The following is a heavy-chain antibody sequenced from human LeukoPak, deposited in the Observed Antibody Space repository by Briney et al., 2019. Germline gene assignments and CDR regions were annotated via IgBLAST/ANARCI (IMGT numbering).Heavy chain of an antibody. CDR3: AKDGSGYYFDY. Sequence: GGSLRLSCAASGFTFSSYEMNWVRQAPGKGLEWVSYISSSGSTIYYADSVKGRSTISRDNSKNTLYLQMNSLRAEDTAVYYCAKDGSGYYFDYWGQGTLVTVSS. J-gene: IGHJ4*02. V-gene: IGHV3-48*03. CDR2: ISSSGSTI. CDR1: GFTFSSYE. D-gene: IGHD3-10*01.